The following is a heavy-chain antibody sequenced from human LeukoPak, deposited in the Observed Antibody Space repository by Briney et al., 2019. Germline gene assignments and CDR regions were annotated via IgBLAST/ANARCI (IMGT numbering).Heavy chain of an antibody. V-gene: IGHV3-7*04. CDR2: IKQDGSER. Sequence: GGSLRLSCAASGFTFSNYWMTWVRQAPGKGLEWVANIKQDGSERDYVDSVKGRFTISRDDAKNSLYLQMNSLRAEDTAVYYCARGTMADWGQGTLVTVSS. J-gene: IGHJ4*02. CDR1: GFTFSNYW. D-gene: IGHD3-10*01. CDR3: ARGTMAD.